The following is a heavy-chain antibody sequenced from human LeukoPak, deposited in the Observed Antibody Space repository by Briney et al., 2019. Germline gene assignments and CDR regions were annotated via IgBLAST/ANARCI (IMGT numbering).Heavy chain of an antibody. CDR2: IKQDGSEK. Sequence: GSLRLSCAASGFTFSSYWMSWVRQAPGEGLEWVANIKQDGSEKYYVDSVKGRFTISRDNAKNSLYLQMNSLRAEDTAVYYCARDRYSGYDYVAFDIWGQGTMVTVSS. D-gene: IGHD5-12*01. CDR1: GFTFSSYW. V-gene: IGHV3-7*01. CDR3: ARDRYSGYDYVAFDI. J-gene: IGHJ3*02.